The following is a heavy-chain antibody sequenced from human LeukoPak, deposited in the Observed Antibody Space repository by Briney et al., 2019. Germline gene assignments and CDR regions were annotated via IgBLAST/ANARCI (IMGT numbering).Heavy chain of an antibody. V-gene: IGHV1-46*03. CDR1: GYTFTSYY. J-gene: IGHJ4*02. CDR3: ALVHSYGHFDY. Sequence: ASVKVSCKASGYTFTSYYMHWVRQAPGQGLEWMGIINPSGGSTSYAQKFQGRVTMTRDTSTSTVYMELSSLRSEDAAVYYCALVHSYGHFDYWGQGTLVTVSS. CDR2: INPSGGST. D-gene: IGHD5-18*01.